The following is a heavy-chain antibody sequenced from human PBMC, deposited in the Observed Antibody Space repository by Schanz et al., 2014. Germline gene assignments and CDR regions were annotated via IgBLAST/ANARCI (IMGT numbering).Heavy chain of an antibody. CDR3: VRDLGGDQTDY. CDR1: GGTFSSYA. D-gene: IGHD4-17*01. Sequence: QVQLVQSGAEVKKPGSSVKVSCKSSGGTFSSYAINWVRQAPGQGLEWLGWMNPNSGNPGFAQKFRGRVTMTRNTSMSTAYIELHILTSEDTAVYYCVRDLGGDQTDYWGQGTLVTVSS. J-gene: IGHJ4*02. CDR2: MNPNSGNP. V-gene: IGHV1-8*01.